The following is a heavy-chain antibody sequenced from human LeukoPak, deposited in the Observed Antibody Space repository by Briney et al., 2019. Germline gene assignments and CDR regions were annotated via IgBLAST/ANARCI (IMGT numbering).Heavy chain of an antibody. CDR3: AREYSSSWAYYYYYYMDV. V-gene: IGHV4-4*02. Sequence: SETLSLTCAVSGDSLRSSNWWSWVRQPPGKGLEWIGEIYHRGNTNYNPSLKSRVTISVDTSKNQFSLKLSSVTAADTAVYYCAREYSSSWAYYYYYYMDVWGKGTTVTVSS. J-gene: IGHJ6*03. CDR2: IYHRGNT. CDR1: GDSLRSSNW. D-gene: IGHD6-13*01.